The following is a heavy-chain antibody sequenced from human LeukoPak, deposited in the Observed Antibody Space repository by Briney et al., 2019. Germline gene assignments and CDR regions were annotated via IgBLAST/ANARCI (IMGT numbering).Heavy chain of an antibody. CDR1: GFTVSSNY. CDR3: ARDLWYYGSGSWGY. V-gene: IGHV3-66*01. J-gene: IGHJ4*02. Sequence: GGSLRLSCAASGFTVSSNYMSWVRQAPGKGLEWVSVIYSGGSTYYADSVKGRFTISRDNSKNTLYLQMNSLRAEDTAVYYCARDLWYYGSGSWGYWGQGTLVTVSS. CDR2: IYSGGST. D-gene: IGHD3-10*01.